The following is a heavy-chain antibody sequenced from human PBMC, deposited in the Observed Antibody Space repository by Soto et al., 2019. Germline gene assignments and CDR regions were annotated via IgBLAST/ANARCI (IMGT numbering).Heavy chain of an antibody. CDR1: GITLSSYA. Sequence: QVQLVESGGGVVQPGTSLRLSCEASGITLSSYAMHWVRQAPGKGLEWVAVISSDGKNKYYADSVKGRFSISRDSSKNAMYLQVNSLRTEDTAVYYCAGGTPIISGTTGGYWGQGTLVTFSS. V-gene: IGHV3-30*04. CDR2: ISSDGKNK. CDR3: AGGTPIISGTTGGY. D-gene: IGHD1-20*01. J-gene: IGHJ4*02.